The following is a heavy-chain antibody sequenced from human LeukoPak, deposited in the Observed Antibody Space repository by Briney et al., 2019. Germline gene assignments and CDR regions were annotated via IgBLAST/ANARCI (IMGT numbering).Heavy chain of an antibody. J-gene: IGHJ4*02. Sequence: ASVKVSCKASGYTFTSYGISWVRQPPGQGLEWMGWISAYNGNTNYAQKLQGRVTMTTYTSTSTAYMALRSLRSDDTAVYYCASGASGSSDFDYWGQGPLVPASS. CDR3: ASGASGSSDFDY. D-gene: IGHD1-26*01. CDR2: ISAYNGNT. CDR1: GYTFTSYG. V-gene: IGHV1-18*01.